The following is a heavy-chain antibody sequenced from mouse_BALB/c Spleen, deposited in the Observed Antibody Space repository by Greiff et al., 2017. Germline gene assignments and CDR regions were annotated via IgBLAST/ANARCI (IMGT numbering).Heavy chain of an antibody. D-gene: IGHD2-5*01. Sequence: VKLQESGPGLVQPSQSLSITCTVSGFSLTSYGVHWVRQSPGKGLEWLGVIWSGGSTDYNAAFISRLSISKDNSKSQVFFKMNSLQADDTAIYYCASSNYGYAMDYWGQGTSVTVSS. J-gene: IGHJ4*01. V-gene: IGHV2-4-1*01. CDR3: ASSNYGYAMDY. CDR2: IWSGGST. CDR1: GFSLTSYG.